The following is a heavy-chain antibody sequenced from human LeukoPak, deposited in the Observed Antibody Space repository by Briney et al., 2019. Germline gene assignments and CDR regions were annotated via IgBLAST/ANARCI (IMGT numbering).Heavy chain of an antibody. D-gene: IGHD3-10*01. V-gene: IGHV4-34*01. CDR1: GGSFSGYY. J-gene: IGHJ4*02. CDR3: ARGRSYYGSGSYYRH. CDR2: INHSGST. Sequence: PSETLSLACTASGGSFSGYYWSWVRQHKGKGLEWIGEINHSGSTNYNPSLKSRVTISVDTSKNQFSLKLSSVTAADTAVYYCARGRSYYGSGSYYRHWGQGTLDTVSS.